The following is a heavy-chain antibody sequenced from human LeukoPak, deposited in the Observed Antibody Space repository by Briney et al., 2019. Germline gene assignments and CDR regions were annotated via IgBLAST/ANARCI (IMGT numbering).Heavy chain of an antibody. J-gene: IGHJ4*02. CDR3: AKVIRRLEMATIKGGDYYFDY. Sequence: GGSLRLSCAASGFTFSSYAMSWVRQAPGKGLEWVSAISGSGGSTYYADSVKGRFTISRDNSKNTLYLQMNSLRAEDTAVYYCAKVIRRLEMATIKGGDYYFDYWGQGTLVTVSS. V-gene: IGHV3-23*01. D-gene: IGHD5-24*01. CDR1: GFTFSSYA. CDR2: ISGSGGST.